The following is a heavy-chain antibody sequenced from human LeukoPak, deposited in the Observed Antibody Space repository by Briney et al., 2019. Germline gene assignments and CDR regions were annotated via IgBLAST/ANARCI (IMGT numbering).Heavy chain of an antibody. Sequence: PSETLSLTCAVYGGSFSGYYWSWLRQPPGKGLEWIGEINHSGSTNYNPSPKSRVTISVDTSKNQFSLKLSSVTAADTAPYYCARGSSSRWNRGSWHYYYYMDVWGKGTTVTVSS. D-gene: IGHD6-13*01. V-gene: IGHV4-34*01. CDR2: INHSGST. J-gene: IGHJ6*03. CDR3: ARGSSSRWNRGSWHYYYYMDV. CDR1: GGSFSGYY.